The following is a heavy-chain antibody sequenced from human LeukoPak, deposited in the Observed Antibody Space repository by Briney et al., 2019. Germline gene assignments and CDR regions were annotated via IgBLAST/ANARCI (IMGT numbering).Heavy chain of an antibody. D-gene: IGHD2-21*02. V-gene: IGHV4-34*01. CDR1: GGSFSGYY. Sequence: SETLSLTCAVYGGSFSGYYWSWIRQPPGKGLEWIGEINHSGSTNYNPSLKSRVTISVDTSKNQFSLKLSSVTAADTAVYYCAGALCGGDCYRGNYWGQGTLVTVSS. CDR2: INHSGST. J-gene: IGHJ4*02. CDR3: AGALCGGDCYRGNY.